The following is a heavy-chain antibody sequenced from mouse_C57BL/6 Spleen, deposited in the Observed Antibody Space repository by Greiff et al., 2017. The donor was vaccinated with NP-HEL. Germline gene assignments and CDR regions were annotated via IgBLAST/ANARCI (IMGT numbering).Heavy chain of an antibody. CDR2: INPGSGGT. D-gene: IGHD1-1*01. J-gene: IGHJ2*01. CDR1: GYAFTNYL. CDR3: ARFLLRSYYFDY. V-gene: IGHV1-54*01. Sequence: QVQLQQSGAELVRPGTSVKVSCKASGYAFTNYLIEWVKQRPGQGLEWIGVINPGSGGTNYNEKFKGKATLTADKSSSTAYMQLSSLTSEDSAVYFCARFLLRSYYFDYWGQGTTLTVSS.